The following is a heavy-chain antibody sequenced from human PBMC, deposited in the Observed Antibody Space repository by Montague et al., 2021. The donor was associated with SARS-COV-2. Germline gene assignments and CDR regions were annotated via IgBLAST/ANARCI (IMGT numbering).Heavy chain of an antibody. V-gene: IGHV3-7*01. CDR1: GFSFSSFC. D-gene: IGHD3-10*01. Sequence: SLRLSCAASGFSFSSFCLSWVRQAPGKGLEWVANIKQDGSERHYVDSVKGRFTISRDNAKNSLDLQMNSLRAEDTAVYYCARLGDGVVPSPILGVGPYYSYYYMDVWGKGTTVTVSS. CDR3: ARLGDGVVPSPILGVGPYYSYYYMDV. J-gene: IGHJ6*03. CDR2: IKQDGSER.